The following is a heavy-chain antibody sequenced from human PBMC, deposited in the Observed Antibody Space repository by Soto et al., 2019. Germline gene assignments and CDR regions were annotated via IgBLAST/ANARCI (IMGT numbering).Heavy chain of an antibody. CDR3: AREGEQLGQLDY. CDR1: GGTFSSYA. D-gene: IGHD6-6*01. V-gene: IGHV1-69*06. CDR2: IIPIFGTA. J-gene: IGHJ4*02. Sequence: QVQLVQSGAEVKKPGSSVKVSCKASGGTFSSYAISWVRQAPGQGLEWMGGIIPIFGTANYAQKFQGRDTITADKSTSKAYMELSSLSSEDTAVYCRAREGEQLGQLDYWAQGTLVTVSS.